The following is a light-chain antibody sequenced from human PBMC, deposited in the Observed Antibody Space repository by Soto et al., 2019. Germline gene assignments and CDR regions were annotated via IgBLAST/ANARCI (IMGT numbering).Light chain of an antibody. Sequence: QSVLTQPPSVSEAPRQRVTISCSGSSSNVGNNAVNWYQQHPGKAPKLLIYYDDLLPSGVSDRFSGSKSGTSASLAISGLQSEDEDDYDCASWDDSLNGWVFGGGTKVTVL. CDR3: ASWDDSLNGWV. V-gene: IGLV1-36*01. J-gene: IGLJ3*02. CDR2: YDD. CDR1: SSNVGNNA.